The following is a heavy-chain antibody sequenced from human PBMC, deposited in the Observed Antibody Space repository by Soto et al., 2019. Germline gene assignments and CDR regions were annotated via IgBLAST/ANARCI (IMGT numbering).Heavy chain of an antibody. CDR2: ISGSGGST. CDR1: GFTFSSYA. J-gene: IGHJ4*02. D-gene: IGHD3-10*01. V-gene: IGHV3-23*01. Sequence: GGSLRLSCAASGFTFSSYAMSWVRQAPGKGLEWVSAISGSGGSTYYADSVKGRFTISRDNSKNTLYLQMNSLRAEDTAVYDCAKEHYYGSGSDYEIVLHRPIDDGGQGTLVSVPS. CDR3: AKEHYYGSGSDYEIVLHRPIDD.